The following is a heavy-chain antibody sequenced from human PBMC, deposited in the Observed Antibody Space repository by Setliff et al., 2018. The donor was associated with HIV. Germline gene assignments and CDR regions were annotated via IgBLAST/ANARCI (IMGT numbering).Heavy chain of an antibody. CDR1: DASISSTNW. CDR3: ASSRGFYALPS. J-gene: IGHJ5*02. D-gene: IGHD3-22*01. V-gene: IGHV4-4*02. Sequence: SETLSLTCAVSDASISSTNWWTWVRQSPGEGLEWIGEIYHSGTIYYNPSLKSRVTISLDKSNNQFSLNLRSVTAADTAVYYCASSRGFYALPSWGQGTLVTVSS. CDR2: IYHSGTI.